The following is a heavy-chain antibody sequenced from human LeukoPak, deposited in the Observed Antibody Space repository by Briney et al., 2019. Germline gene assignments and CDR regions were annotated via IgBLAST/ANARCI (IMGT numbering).Heavy chain of an antibody. V-gene: IGHV4-59*01. D-gene: IGHD6-13*01. CDR2: IYCSGST. CDR3: ARAGSSSWTSYYYYGMDV. J-gene: IGHJ6*04. CDR1: GGSISSYY. Sequence: SETLSLTCTVSGGSISSYYWSWIRQPPGKGLEWIGYIYCSGSTNYNPSLKSRVTISVDTSKNQFSLKLSSVTAADTAVYYCARAGSSSWTSYYYYGMDVWGKGTTVTVSS.